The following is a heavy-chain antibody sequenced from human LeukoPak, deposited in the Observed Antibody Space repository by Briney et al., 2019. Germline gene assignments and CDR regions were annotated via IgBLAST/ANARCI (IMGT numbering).Heavy chain of an antibody. CDR1: GGSISSGGYY. D-gene: IGHD3-9*01. J-gene: IGHJ4*02. CDR3: AKHHDILTGSLNSPFDY. CDR2: IYATGST. Sequence: PSETLSLTCTVSGGSISSGGYYWSWFRQPAGKGLEWIGRIYATGSTGYNPSLKSRVTISVDTSKNQFSLKLNSVTAADTAVYYCAKHHDILTGSLNSPFDYWGQGTLVTVSS. V-gene: IGHV4-61*02.